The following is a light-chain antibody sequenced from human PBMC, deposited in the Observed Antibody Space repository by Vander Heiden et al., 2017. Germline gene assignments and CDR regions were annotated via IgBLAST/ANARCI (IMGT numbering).Light chain of an antibody. J-gene: IGLJ2*01. Sequence: SYELTQSPSVPVSTGQTASITCSGDNLGDQYATWYQQKPGQSHVLGTYKDNSRSSGIRERFSGSNSGTTATLTISGTEAMDEADYYCQAWDISTVVFGGGTNLTVL. CDR1: NLGDQY. V-gene: IGLV3-1*01. CDR3: QAWDISTVV. CDR2: KDN.